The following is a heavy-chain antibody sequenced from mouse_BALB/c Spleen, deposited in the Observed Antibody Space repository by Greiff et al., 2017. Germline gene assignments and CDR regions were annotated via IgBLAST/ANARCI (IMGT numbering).Heavy chain of an antibody. CDR1: GFNIKDYY. Sequence: EVKVVESGAELVRPGALVKLSCKASGFNIKDYYMHWVKQRPEQGLEWIGWIDPENGNTIYDPKFQGKASITADTSSNTAYLQLSSLTSEDTAVYYCATLGMDYWGQGTSVTVSS. CDR2: IDPENGNT. V-gene: IGHV14-1*02. J-gene: IGHJ4*01. CDR3: ATLGMDY.